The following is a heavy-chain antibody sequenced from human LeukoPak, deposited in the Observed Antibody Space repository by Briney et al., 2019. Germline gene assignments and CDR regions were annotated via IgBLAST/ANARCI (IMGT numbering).Heavy chain of an antibody. V-gene: IGHV4-59*12. CDR1: GGSISSYY. J-gene: IGHJ5*02. D-gene: IGHD2-15*01. CDR3: ARDGLNCSGGSCYLNWFDP. Sequence: SETLSLTCTVSGGSISSYYWSWIRQPPGKGLEWIGYIYYSGSTNYNPSLKSRVTISVDTSKNQFSLKLSSVTAADTAVYYCARDGLNCSGGSCYLNWFDPWGQGTLVTVSS. CDR2: IYYSGST.